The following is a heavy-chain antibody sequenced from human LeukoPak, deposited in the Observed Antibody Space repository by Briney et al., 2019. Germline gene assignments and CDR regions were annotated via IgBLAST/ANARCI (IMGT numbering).Heavy chain of an antibody. Sequence: GGSLRLSCAASGFTFSSYAMSWVRQAPGKGLEWLSSISGSGGNTYYADSVKGRFTISRDNSKNTLYLQMNSLRAEDTAVFHCARNNPRLGYRYFDLWGRGTQVTVSS. CDR2: ISGSGGNT. J-gene: IGHJ2*01. D-gene: IGHD1/OR15-1a*01. CDR3: ARNNPRLGYRYFDL. CDR1: GFTFSSYA. V-gene: IGHV3-23*01.